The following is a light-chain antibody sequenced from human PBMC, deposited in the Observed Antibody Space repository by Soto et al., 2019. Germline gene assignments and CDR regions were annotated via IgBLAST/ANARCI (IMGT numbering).Light chain of an antibody. CDR2: AAS. J-gene: IGKJ5*01. CDR3: QHYGNSPYT. Sequence: QHRLGPGPGLLIYAASSSATGVPGRFSGSGSGTEFTLTISRLESEDFAVYYCQHYGNSPYTFGQGTRLEIK. V-gene: IGKV3-20*01.